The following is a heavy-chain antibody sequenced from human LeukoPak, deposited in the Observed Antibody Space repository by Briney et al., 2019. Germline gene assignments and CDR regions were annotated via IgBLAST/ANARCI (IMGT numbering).Heavy chain of an antibody. V-gene: IGHV1-46*01. CDR1: GFTFPSYF. D-gene: IGHD6-6*01. J-gene: IGHJ4*02. CDR3: ARTAARRFDY. CDR2: INPTGGST. Sequence: ASVKVSCKASGFTFPSYFMHWVRQAPGQGLEWMGIINPTGGSTTYAQKFQGRVTMTRDTSTSTVYMELSSLRSDDTAVYYCARTAARRFDYWGQGTLVTVSS.